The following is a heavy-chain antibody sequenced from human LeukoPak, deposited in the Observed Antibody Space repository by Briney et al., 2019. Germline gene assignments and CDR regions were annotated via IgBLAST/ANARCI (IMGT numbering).Heavy chain of an antibody. CDR3: TSAGDSSGYYYFSAFDM. Sequence: GESLKISCKGSGNSFTSYWIGWVRQIPGKGLEWMGIISFGDSDSRYSPSLQGQVTISADKSINTAYLKWSSLKASDTAIYYCTSAGDSSGYYYFSAFDMWGQGTMVTVSS. CDR1: GNSFTSYW. J-gene: IGHJ3*02. D-gene: IGHD3-22*01. V-gene: IGHV5-51*01. CDR2: ISFGDSDS.